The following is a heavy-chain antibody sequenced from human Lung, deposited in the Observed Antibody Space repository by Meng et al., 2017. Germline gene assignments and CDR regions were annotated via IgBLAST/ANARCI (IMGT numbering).Heavy chain of an antibody. J-gene: IGHJ4*02. CDR3: ARDDSGYADFDS. Sequence: QVQLQESGPGLVKPSGTLSLTCAVSGGSISSNNWWSWVRQTPGRGLEWIGEVYYSGSTNYNPSLKSRVIISVNNSKNQFSLKLTSVTAADTAVYYCARDDSGYADFDSWGQGTLVTVSS. CDR1: GGSISSNNW. V-gene: IGHV4-4*02. CDR2: VYYSGST. D-gene: IGHD3-22*01.